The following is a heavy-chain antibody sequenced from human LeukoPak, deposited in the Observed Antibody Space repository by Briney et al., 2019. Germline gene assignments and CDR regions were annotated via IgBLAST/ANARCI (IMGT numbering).Heavy chain of an antibody. V-gene: IGHV3-30*18. Sequence: GGSLRLSCAASGFTFSSFAMHWVRQAPGKGLEWVAVISYDGSHKYYADSVKGRFTISRDNSNDTLCLQMNSLRAGDTAVYYCAKDAGTSRLFYFDYWGQGTLVTVSS. J-gene: IGHJ4*02. CDR3: AKDAGTSRLFYFDY. CDR1: GFTFSSFA. CDR2: ISYDGSHK.